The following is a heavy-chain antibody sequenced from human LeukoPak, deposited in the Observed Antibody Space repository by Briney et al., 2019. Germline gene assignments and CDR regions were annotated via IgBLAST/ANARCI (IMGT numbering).Heavy chain of an antibody. CDR1: GGPISSYY. CDR3: ARRSGYELDY. Sequence: PSESLSLTCTVSGGPISSYYWSWIRQPPGKGLEWIGYIYYSGSTNYNPSLKSRVTISVDASKNQFSLKLSSVTAADTAVYYCARRSGYELDYWGQGTLVTVSS. CDR2: IYYSGST. D-gene: IGHD5-12*01. J-gene: IGHJ4*02. V-gene: IGHV4-59*08.